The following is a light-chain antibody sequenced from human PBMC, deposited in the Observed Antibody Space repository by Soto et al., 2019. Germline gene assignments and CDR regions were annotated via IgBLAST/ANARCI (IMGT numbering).Light chain of an antibody. J-gene: IGKJ1*01. CDR1: QSVSSSY. Sequence: EIVLTQSPGTLSLSPGERATLSCRASQSVSSSYIAWYQQKPRHAPSRLIYGASCRGTAIPDRFSGSGSGTDFTLTISSLQPEDFATYYCQQTYSTPRWTFGQGTKVDIK. CDR3: QQTYSTPRWT. V-gene: IGKV3-20*01. CDR2: GAS.